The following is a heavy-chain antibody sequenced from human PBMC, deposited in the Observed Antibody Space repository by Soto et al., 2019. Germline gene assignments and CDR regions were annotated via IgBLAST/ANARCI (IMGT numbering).Heavy chain of an antibody. J-gene: IGHJ4*02. CDR3: ARDPHYHGSGSYRPLDY. CDR1: GFTFSSYS. CDR2: ISSSSSYI. D-gene: IGHD3-10*01. Sequence: EVQLVESGGGLVKPGGSLRLSCAASGFTFSSYSMNWVRQAPGKGLEWVSSISSSSSYIYYADSVKGRFTISRDNAKNSLYLQMNSLRAEDTAVYYCARDPHYHGSGSYRPLDYWGQGTLVTVSS. V-gene: IGHV3-21*01.